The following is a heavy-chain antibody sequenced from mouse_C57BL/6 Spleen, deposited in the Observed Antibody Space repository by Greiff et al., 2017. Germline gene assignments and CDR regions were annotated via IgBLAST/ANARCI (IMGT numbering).Heavy chain of an antibody. D-gene: IGHD2-12*01. CDR1: GYTFTDYY. V-gene: IGHV1-26*01. Sequence: EVQLQQSGPELVKPGASVKISCKASGYTFTDYYMNWVKQSHGKSLEWIGDINPNNGGTSYNQKFKGKATLTVDKSSSTAYMELRSLTSEDSAVYYCARSYSAMDYWGQGTSVTVSS. CDR3: ARSYSAMDY. CDR2: INPNNGGT. J-gene: IGHJ4*01.